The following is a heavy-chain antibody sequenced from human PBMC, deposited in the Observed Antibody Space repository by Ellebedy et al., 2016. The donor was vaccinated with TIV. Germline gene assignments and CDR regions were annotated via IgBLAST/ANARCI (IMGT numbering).Heavy chain of an antibody. CDR3: ARDRQPDHGMDV. V-gene: IGHV4-4*02. Sequence: SETLSLTXAVSGDSISSSNWWRWVRQPPGKGLEWIGEIYHSGTTNYSPSLKSRVTILVDKSKDQFSLKLSSVTAADTAVYYCARDRQPDHGMDVWGQGTTVTVSS. J-gene: IGHJ6*02. CDR2: IYHSGTT. CDR1: GDSISSSNW. D-gene: IGHD5-18*01.